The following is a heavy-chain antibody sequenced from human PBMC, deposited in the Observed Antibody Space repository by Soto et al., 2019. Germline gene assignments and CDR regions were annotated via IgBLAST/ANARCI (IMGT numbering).Heavy chain of an antibody. CDR2: INHSGST. V-gene: IGHV4-34*01. Sequence: PSETLSLTCAVYGGSFSGYYWGWIRQPPGKGLEWIGEINHSGSTNYNPSLKSRVTISVDTSKNQFSLKLSSVTAADTAVYYCARNPVVVVVAASTPNRYFDYWGQGTLVTVSS. CDR1: GGSFSGYY. D-gene: IGHD2-15*01. CDR3: ARNPVVVVVAASTPNRYFDY. J-gene: IGHJ4*02.